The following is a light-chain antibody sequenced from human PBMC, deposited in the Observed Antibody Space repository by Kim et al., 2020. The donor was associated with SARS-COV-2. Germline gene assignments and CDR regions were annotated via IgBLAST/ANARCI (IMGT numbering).Light chain of an antibody. CDR3: TAWDSSLSAQV. Sequence: QTTTPPWTGRSNNGGHQSAASLQQQQGHPPKLLFYRNNNRPAGISDRVSVSRSGNTASLTIIGLQPEDEADYYCTAWDSSLSAQVFGGGTQLTVL. CDR1: SNNGGHQS. J-gene: IGLJ3*02. CDR2: RNN. V-gene: IGLV10-54*01.